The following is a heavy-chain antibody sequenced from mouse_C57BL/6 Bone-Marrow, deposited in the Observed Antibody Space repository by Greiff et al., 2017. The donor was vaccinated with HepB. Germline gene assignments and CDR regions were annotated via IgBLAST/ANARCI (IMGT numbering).Heavy chain of an antibody. J-gene: IGHJ3*01. CDR2: ISDGGSYT. V-gene: IGHV5-4*01. CDR3: AIDEDGGFAY. Sequence: EVMLVESGGGLVKPGGSLKLSCAASGFTFSSYAMSWVRQTPEKRLEWVATISDGGSYTYYPDNVKGRFTISRDNAKNNLYLQMSHLKSEDTAMYYCAIDEDGGFAYWGQGTLVTVSA. CDR1: GFTFSSYA.